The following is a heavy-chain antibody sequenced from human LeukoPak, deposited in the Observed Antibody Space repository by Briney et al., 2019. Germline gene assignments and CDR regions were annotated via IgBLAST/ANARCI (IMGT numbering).Heavy chain of an antibody. CDR2: INPSGGST. V-gene: IGHV1-46*01. CDR1: GYIFTRYG. Sequence: GASVKVSCKASGYIFTRYGVSWVRQAPGQGLEWMGVINPSGGSTSYGQKFQGRLTMTRDTSTSTVYMDLSSLRSEDTAVYYCARGNIVGGYWGSADYWGQGTLVTVSS. CDR3: ARGNIVGGYWGSADY. D-gene: IGHD1-26*01. J-gene: IGHJ4*02.